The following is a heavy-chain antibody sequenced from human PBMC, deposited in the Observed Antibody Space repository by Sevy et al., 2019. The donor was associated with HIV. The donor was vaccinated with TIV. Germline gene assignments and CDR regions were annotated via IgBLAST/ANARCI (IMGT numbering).Heavy chain of an antibody. CDR3: ARVAAATLDWFDP. V-gene: IGHV4-30-4*01. CDR2: IYYSGST. Sequence: SETLSLTCTVSGGSISSGDYYWSWIRQPPGKGLEWIGYIYYSGSTYYNPSLKSRVTISVDTSKNQFSLKLSSVTAADTAVYYCARVAAATLDWFDPWGQGTLVTVSS. D-gene: IGHD2-15*01. CDR1: GGSISSGDYY. J-gene: IGHJ5*02.